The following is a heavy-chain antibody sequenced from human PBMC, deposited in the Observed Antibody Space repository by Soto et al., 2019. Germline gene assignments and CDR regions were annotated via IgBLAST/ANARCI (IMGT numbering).Heavy chain of an antibody. CDR1: GFTFSSYA. J-gene: IGHJ4*02. D-gene: IGHD2-21*02. CDR2: ISYDGSNK. Sequence: GGSLRLSCAASGFTFSSYAMHWVRQAPGKGLEWVAVISYDGSNKYYADSVKGRFTISRDNSKNTLYLQMNSLRAEDTAVYYCARASIVVVTAMVDYWGQGTLVTVYS. V-gene: IGHV3-30-3*01. CDR3: ARASIVVVTAMVDY.